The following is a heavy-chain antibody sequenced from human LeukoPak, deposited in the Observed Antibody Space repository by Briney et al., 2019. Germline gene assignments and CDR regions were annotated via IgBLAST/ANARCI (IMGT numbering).Heavy chain of an antibody. CDR2: INPKSGGA. D-gene: IGHD3-10*01. CDR3: AKGGEVQWFEDLHRLIY. J-gene: IGHJ4*02. V-gene: IGHV1-2*02. Sequence: GASVKVSCKASGYTFTGYYIHWVRQAPGQGLEWMGWINPKSGGANYAQKFQGRVTMTRDTSISTAYMELSSLRSDDTAVFYCAKGGEVQWFEDLHRLIYWGQGTLVTVSS. CDR1: GYTFTGYY.